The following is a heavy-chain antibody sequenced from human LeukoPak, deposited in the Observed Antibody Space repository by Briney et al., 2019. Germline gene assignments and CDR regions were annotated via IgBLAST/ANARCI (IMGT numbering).Heavy chain of an antibody. CDR1: GFTFSSYA. V-gene: IGHV3-23*01. CDR3: AKESAYCGSGCRSLSDY. D-gene: IGHD2-21*02. CDR2: ISGSGVSI. J-gene: IGHJ4*02. Sequence: GGSLRVSCAVSGFTFSSYAMSWVRQAPGKGLEWVSDISGSGVSIHHADSVKGRFTISRDNSKNTLYLQMNSLRAEDTAVYYCAKESAYCGSGCRSLSDYWGQGPLVTVS.